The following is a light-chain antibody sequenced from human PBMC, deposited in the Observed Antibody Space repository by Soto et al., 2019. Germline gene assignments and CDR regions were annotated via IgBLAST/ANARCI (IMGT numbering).Light chain of an antibody. Sequence: QSAQTQPASVSGSPGQSITISCTGTSSDVGSYNLVSWYQQHPGKAPKLMIYEGSKRPSGVSNRFSGSKSGNTAPLTISGLQAEDEADYYCCSYAGSYVFGTGTKVTVL. V-gene: IGLV2-23*01. J-gene: IGLJ1*01. CDR3: CSYAGSYV. CDR2: EGS. CDR1: SSDVGSYNL.